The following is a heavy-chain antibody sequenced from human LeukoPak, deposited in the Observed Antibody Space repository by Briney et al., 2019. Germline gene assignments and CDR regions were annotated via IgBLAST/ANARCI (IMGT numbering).Heavy chain of an antibody. CDR2: IIPIFGTA. V-gene: IGHV1-69*05. CDR1: GGTFSSYA. J-gene: IGHJ3*02. D-gene: IGHD3-3*01. CDR3: ARQGGITVFGVAQPGGAFDI. Sequence: SVKVSGKASGGTFSSYAISWVRQAPGQGLEWMGGIIPIFGTAKYAQKVQGRVTMSTDESTSTAYMELSSLRSEDTAVYYCARQGGITVFGVAQPGGAFDIWGQGTMVTVSS.